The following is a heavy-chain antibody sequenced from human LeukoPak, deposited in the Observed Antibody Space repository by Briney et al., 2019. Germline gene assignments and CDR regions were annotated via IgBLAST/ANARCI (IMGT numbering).Heavy chain of an antibody. D-gene: IGHD2-2*01. CDR2: ISAYNGNT. V-gene: IGHV1-18*01. Sequence: GASVKVSFKASGYTFTSYGISWVRQAPGQGLEWMGWISAYNGNTNYAQKLQGRVTMTTDTSTSTAYMELRSLRPDDTAVYYCARSEVVVPAAIVDAFDIWGQGTMVTVSS. CDR3: ARSEVVVPAAIVDAFDI. CDR1: GYTFTSYG. J-gene: IGHJ3*02.